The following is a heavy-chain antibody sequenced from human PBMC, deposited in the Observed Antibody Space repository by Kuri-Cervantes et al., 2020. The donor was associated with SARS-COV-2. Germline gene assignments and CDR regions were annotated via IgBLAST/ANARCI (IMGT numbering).Heavy chain of an antibody. CDR2: IYYSGNT. D-gene: IGHD6-13*01. Sequence: SETLSFTCTVSGGSVSSNSFYWGWVRQPPGGGLEWIGSIYYSGNTFYNPSLKSRVTISADTSKNQFSLKLSSVTAADTAVYYCARVPEGGYSFQHWGQSTLVTVSS. CDR3: ARVPEGGYSFQH. J-gene: IGHJ1*01. CDR1: GGSVSSNSFY. V-gene: IGHV4-39*01.